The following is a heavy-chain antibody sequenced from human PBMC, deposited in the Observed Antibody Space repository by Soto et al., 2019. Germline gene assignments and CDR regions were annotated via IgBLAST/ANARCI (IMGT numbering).Heavy chain of an antibody. CDR3: AKDLLEYTFGYFDS. CDR1: GFTFSKYA. V-gene: IGHV3-23*01. D-gene: IGHD3-3*01. Sequence: GGSLRLSCAASGFTFSKYAMSWVRHAPGKGLEWVSAISGNGGSTYYVNSVTGRFTISRDNSRNTLDLLMNSLGAEDTAVYYCAKDLLEYTFGYFDSWGQGTLVTVSS. J-gene: IGHJ4*02. CDR2: ISGNGGST.